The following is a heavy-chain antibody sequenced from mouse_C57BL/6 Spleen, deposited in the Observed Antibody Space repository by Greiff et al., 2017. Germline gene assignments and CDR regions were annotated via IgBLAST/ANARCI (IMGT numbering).Heavy chain of an antibody. CDR3: ARSGDDGYSFYAMDY. CDR1: GYAFTNYL. V-gene: IGHV1-54*01. D-gene: IGHD2-3*01. CDR2: INPGSGGT. J-gene: IGHJ4*01. Sequence: QVQLQQSGAELVRPGTSVKVSCKASGYAFTNYLIEWVKQRPGQGLEWIGVINPGSGGTNYNEKFKGKATLTADKSSSTAYMQLSSLTSEDSAVYFCARSGDDGYSFYAMDYWGQGTSVTVSS.